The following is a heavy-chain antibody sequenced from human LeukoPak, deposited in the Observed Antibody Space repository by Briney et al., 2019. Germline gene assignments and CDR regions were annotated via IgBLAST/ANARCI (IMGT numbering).Heavy chain of an antibody. CDR3: AKDWEAFDI. D-gene: IGHD1-26*01. J-gene: IGHJ3*02. CDR2: ISYDGSNK. CDR1: GFTFSSYG. Sequence: GGSLRLSCAASGFTFSSYGMHWVRQAPGKGLEWVAVISYDGSNKYYADSVKGRFTISRDNSKNTLYLQMNSLRAEDTAVYYCAKDWEAFDIWGQGTMVTVSS. V-gene: IGHV3-30*18.